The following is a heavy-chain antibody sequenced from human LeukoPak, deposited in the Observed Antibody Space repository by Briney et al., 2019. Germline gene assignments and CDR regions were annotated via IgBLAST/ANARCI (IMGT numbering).Heavy chain of an antibody. J-gene: IGHJ4*02. Sequence: PGGSLRLSCVASGFSFSTQGMHWVRQAPGKGLEWVAVIWHDGRSIYNEDSVKGRFTISRDTSENTVYLQMNSLRAEDTAVYYCAKGFSTLWVNYFDDWGQGTPVTVSS. CDR3: AKGFSTLWVNYFDD. D-gene: IGHD2-21*01. CDR1: GFSFSTQG. V-gene: IGHV3-33*06. CDR2: IWHDGRSI.